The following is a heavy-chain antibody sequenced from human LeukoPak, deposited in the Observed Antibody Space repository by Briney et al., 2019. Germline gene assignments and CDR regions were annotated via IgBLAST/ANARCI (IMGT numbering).Heavy chain of an antibody. V-gene: IGHV4-4*07. CDR3: ARGRTSHL. CDR1: GGSISNYY. Sequence: SETLSLTCTVSGGSISNYYWSWIRQPAGKGLEWVGRIFTSGSTNYTPSLKSRVTMSVDTSKNQFSLKLNSVTAADTAVYYCARGRTSHLWGRGTLVTVSS. CDR2: IFTSGST. D-gene: IGHD2-2*01. J-gene: IGHJ2*01.